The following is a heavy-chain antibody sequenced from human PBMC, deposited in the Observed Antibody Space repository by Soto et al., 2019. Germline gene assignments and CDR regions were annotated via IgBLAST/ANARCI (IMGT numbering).Heavy chain of an antibody. CDR1: GGSITRGGYY. J-gene: IGHJ5*02. V-gene: IGHV4-31*03. CDR2: IYNSGTT. Sequence: QVQLQESGPGLVKPSETLSLTCTVSGGSITRGGYYWSWIRQHPGKGLEWIGYIYNSGTTYYNPSLKSRVTLSVDTSKNQSSLKLTSVTAADTAVYYCARDPAPWGQGTLVTVSS. CDR3: ARDPAP.